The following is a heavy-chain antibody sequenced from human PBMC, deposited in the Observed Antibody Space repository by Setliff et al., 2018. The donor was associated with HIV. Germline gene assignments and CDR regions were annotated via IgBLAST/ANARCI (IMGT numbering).Heavy chain of an antibody. CDR2: LNPSGST. Sequence: ASVKASCKASGNTFTKYYMHWVRQAPGQGLEWMGILNPSGSTVSAQKFRGRVTMTRDTSTNTVYMELSSLRSEDTAVYYCARDFGGYCSSMSCPGLFDPWGQGTLVTVSS. D-gene: IGHD2-2*01. CDR1: GNTFTKYY. V-gene: IGHV1-46*01. CDR3: ARDFGGYCSSMSCPGLFDP. J-gene: IGHJ5*02.